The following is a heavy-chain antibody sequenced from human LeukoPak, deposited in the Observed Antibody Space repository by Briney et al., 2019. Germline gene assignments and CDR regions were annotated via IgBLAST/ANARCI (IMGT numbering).Heavy chain of an antibody. CDR3: AKMMGQRLYDYCMDV. V-gene: IGHV3-23*01. D-gene: IGHD3-16*01. Sequence: PGGSLRLSSAASGFAFSNFAMSWVRQAPGKGLEWVSAMSGSGDGTYYADSVKGRFTISRDNSKNTLYLQMNSLRAEDTAVYYCAKMMGQRLYDYCMDVWGKGTTVTVSS. CDR2: MSGSGDGT. J-gene: IGHJ6*03. CDR1: GFAFSNFA.